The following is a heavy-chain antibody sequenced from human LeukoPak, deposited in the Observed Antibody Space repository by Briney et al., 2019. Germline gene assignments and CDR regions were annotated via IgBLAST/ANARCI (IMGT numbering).Heavy chain of an antibody. D-gene: IGHD3-22*01. CDR1: GGSISSYY. Sequence: SETLFLTCTVSGGSISSYYWSWIRQPAGKGLEWIGRVYTSGSTNYNPSLKSRVTMSVDTSKNQFSLKLSSVTAADTAVYYCARDRHDYDSSGYYYVDYWGQGTLVTVSS. CDR2: VYTSGST. J-gene: IGHJ4*02. CDR3: ARDRHDYDSSGYYYVDY. V-gene: IGHV4-4*07.